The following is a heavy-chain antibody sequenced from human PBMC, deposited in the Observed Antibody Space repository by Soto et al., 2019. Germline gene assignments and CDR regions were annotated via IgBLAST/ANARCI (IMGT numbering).Heavy chain of an antibody. Sequence: PGASQKISCKGSGYSSTSSGNSWGRALAGKGLGWMGRIDPSASNTNCSPSFQGHVTISADKSISTAYLQWSSLKASDTAMYYCARQGVDPIIVGAAQGGGWFDPWGQGTLVTVSS. V-gene: IGHV5-10-1*01. D-gene: IGHD1-26*01. J-gene: IGHJ5*02. CDR3: ARQGVDPIIVGAAQGGGWFDP. CDR2: IDPSASNT. CDR1: GYSSTSSG.